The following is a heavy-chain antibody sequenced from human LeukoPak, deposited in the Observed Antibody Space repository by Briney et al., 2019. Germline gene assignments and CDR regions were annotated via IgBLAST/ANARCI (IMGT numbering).Heavy chain of an antibody. V-gene: IGHV3-21*01. CDR2: ISSSSSYI. CDR3: ARGSSGWTPDYYHYGMDV. D-gene: IGHD6-19*01. CDR1: GFTFSSYS. Sequence: PGGSLRLSCAASGFTFSSYSMNWVRQAPGKGLEWVSSISSSSSYIYYADSVKGRFTISRDNAKNSLYLQMNSLRAEDTAVYYCARGSSGWTPDYYHYGMDVWGQGTTVTVSS. J-gene: IGHJ6*02.